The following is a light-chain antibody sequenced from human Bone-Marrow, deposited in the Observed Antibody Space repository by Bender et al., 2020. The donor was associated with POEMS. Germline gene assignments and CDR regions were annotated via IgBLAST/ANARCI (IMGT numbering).Light chain of an antibody. V-gene: IGLV3-25*03. J-gene: IGLJ3*02. CDR3: QSSGSSGRV. CDR2: KDI. CDR1: AVPRHF. Sequence: SYELTQSPSMSVSPGQTARITCSGDAVPRHFTYWYQQKPGQAPVLVIYKDIERPSGIPERFSASSSGTTATLTISGVQAEDEADYYCQSSGSSGRVFGGGSKLTVL.